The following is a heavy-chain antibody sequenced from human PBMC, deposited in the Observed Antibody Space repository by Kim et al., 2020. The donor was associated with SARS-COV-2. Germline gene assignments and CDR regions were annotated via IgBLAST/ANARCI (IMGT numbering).Heavy chain of an antibody. CDR1: GGSISSSSYY. D-gene: IGHD3-22*01. CDR3: ARDSSDFDY. V-gene: IGHV4-39*01. J-gene: IGHJ4*02. CDR2: IYYSGST. Sequence: SETLSLTCTVSGGSISSSSYYWGWIRQPPGKGLEWIGSIYYSGSTYYNPSLKSRVTISVDTSKNQFSLKLSSVTAADTAVYYCARDSSDFDYWGQGTLVTVSS.